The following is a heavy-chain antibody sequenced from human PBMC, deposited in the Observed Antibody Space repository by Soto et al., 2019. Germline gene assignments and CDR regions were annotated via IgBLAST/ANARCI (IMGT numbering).Heavy chain of an antibody. CDR3: AREKVGAVDY. Sequence: SETLSLTCTVSGGSISSYYWSWIRQPPGKGLEWIGYIYYSGSTNYNPSFKSRVTISVDTSKNQFSLKLSSVTAEDTAVYYCAREKVGAVDYWGQGTLVTVSS. CDR1: GGSISSYY. V-gene: IGHV4-59*01. D-gene: IGHD1-26*01. J-gene: IGHJ4*02. CDR2: IYYSGST.